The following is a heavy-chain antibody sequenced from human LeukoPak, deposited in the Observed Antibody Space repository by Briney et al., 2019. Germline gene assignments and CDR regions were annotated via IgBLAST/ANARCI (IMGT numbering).Heavy chain of an antibody. Sequence: SETLSLTCTVSGGSISSYYWSWIRQPAGKGLEWIGRIYTSGSTNYNPSLKSRVTMSVDTSRNQFSLELSSVTAADTAVYYCARGSAGPNFFDYWGQGTLVTVSS. CDR1: GGSISSYY. CDR3: ARGSAGPNFFDY. V-gene: IGHV4-4*07. J-gene: IGHJ4*02. CDR2: IYTSGST.